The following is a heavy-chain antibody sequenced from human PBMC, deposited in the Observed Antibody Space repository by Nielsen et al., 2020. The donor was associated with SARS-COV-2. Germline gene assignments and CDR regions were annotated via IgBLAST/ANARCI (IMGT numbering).Heavy chain of an antibody. CDR2: ISYDGSNK. Sequence: GGSLRLSCAASGFTFSSYAMHWVRQAPGKGLEWVAVISYDGSNKYYADSVKGRFTISRDNSKNTLYLQMNSLRAEDTAVYYCARGRIEYYYYYGMDVWGQGTTVTVSS. J-gene: IGHJ6*02. V-gene: IGHV3-30-3*01. CDR1: GFTFSSYA. CDR3: ARGRIEYYYYYGMDV.